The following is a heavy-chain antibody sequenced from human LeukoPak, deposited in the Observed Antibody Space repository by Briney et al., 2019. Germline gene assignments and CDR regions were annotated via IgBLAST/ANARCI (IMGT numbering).Heavy chain of an antibody. CDR3: ARTSHHLQGHYYDSSGYFR. V-gene: IGHV1-2*02. J-gene: IGHJ4*02. Sequence: GASVKVSCKASGYTSTGYYMHWVRQAPGQGLEWMGWINPNSGGTNYAQKFQGRVTMTRDTSISTAYMELSRLRSDDTAVYYCARTSHHLQGHYYDSSGYFRWGQGTLVTVSS. CDR1: GYTSTGYY. CDR2: INPNSGGT. D-gene: IGHD3-22*01.